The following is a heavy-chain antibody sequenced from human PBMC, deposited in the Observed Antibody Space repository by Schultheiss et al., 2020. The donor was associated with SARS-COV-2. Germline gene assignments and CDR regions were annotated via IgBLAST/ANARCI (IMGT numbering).Heavy chain of an antibody. CDR3: ARGGGDYDILTGYQEARWGMDV. CDR2: IYYSGST. D-gene: IGHD3-9*01. CDR1: GGSISSYY. J-gene: IGHJ6*02. Sequence: SETLSLTCTVSGGSISSYYWSWIRQPPGKGLEWIGYIYYSGSTNYNPSLKSRVTISVDTSKNQFSLKLSSVTAADTAVYYCARGGGDYDILTGYQEARWGMDVWGQGTTVTVSS. V-gene: IGHV4-59*08.